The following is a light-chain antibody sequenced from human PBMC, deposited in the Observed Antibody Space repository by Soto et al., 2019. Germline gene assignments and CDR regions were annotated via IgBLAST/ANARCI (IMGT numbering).Light chain of an antibody. Sequence: QFVLTQPASVSGSLGQSITLSCTGTTSDVGGYNYVSWYQQHPGKAPILMIYEVTNRPSGVSNRFSGSKSGNTASLTISGLQVEDEAEYYCGSYTGSITYVFGTGTKLTVL. V-gene: IGLV2-14*01. CDR3: GSYTGSITYV. J-gene: IGLJ1*01. CDR1: TSDVGGYNY. CDR2: EVT.